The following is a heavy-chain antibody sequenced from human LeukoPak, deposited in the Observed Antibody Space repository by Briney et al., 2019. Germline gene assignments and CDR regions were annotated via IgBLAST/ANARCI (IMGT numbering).Heavy chain of an antibody. CDR1: GFTFSTYT. CDR3: AKEYGYTYGEFDY. D-gene: IGHD5-18*01. Sequence: GGSLRLSCAASGFTFSTYTMSWVRQAPGKGLEWVSAISGGGVSTYYADSVKGRFTISRDNSKNTLYLQMNSLRAEDTAVYYCAKEYGYTYGEFDYWGQGTLVTVSS. J-gene: IGHJ4*02. V-gene: IGHV3-23*01. CDR2: ISGGGVST.